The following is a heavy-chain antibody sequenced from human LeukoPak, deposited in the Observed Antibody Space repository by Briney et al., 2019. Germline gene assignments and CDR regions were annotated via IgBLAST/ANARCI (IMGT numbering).Heavy chain of an antibody. V-gene: IGHV3-30*04. CDR1: GFTFSSYA. CDR2: ISYDGSNK. D-gene: IGHD3-22*01. CDR3: ARDYYYDSSGYFDY. J-gene: IGHJ4*02. Sequence: GGSLRLSCAASGFTFSSYAMHWVRQAPGKGLEWVAVISYDGSNKYYADSEKGRFTISRDNSKNTLYLQMNSLRAEDTAVYYCARDYYYDSSGYFDYWGQGTLVTVSS.